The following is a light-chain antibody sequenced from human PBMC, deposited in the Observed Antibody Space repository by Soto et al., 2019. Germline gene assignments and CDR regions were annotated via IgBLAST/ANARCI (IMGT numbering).Light chain of an antibody. Sequence: QSVLTQSPSASASLGASVKLTCTLSSGHSSYAIAWHQQQPEKGPRYLMKLNSDGSHSKGDGIPDRFSGSSSGAERYLTISSLQSEDEADYYCAAWDDSLMGVFGGGTKVTVL. J-gene: IGLJ3*02. CDR2: LNSDGSH. CDR1: SGHSSYA. V-gene: IGLV4-69*01. CDR3: AAWDDSLMGV.